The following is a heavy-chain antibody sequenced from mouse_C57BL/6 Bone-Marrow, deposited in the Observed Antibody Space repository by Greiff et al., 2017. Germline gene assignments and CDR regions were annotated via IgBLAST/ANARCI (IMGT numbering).Heavy chain of an antibody. CDR3: ARRNDGYPPFYFDY. CDR1: GYTFTSYW. V-gene: IGHV1-59*01. J-gene: IGHJ2*01. CDR2: IDPSDSYT. Sequence: VQLQQPGAELVRPGTSVKLSCKASGYTFTSYWMHWVKQRPGQGLEWIGVIDPSDSYTNYNQKFKGKATLTVDTSSSTAYMQLSSLTSEDSAVYYCARRNDGYPPFYFDYWGQGTTLTVSS. D-gene: IGHD2-3*01.